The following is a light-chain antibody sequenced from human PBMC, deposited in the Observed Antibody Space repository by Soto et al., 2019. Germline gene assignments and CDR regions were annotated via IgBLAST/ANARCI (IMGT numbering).Light chain of an antibody. CDR2: DAS. CDR1: QSISSW. Sequence: DIQMTQSPSTLSASVGDRVTITCLASQSISSWLAWYQQKPGKAPKLLIYDASSLGSGVPSRFSGSGFGTDFTLTITSLQPEDFATYYCQQVESYPSTFGGGTKVDIK. V-gene: IGKV1-5*01. J-gene: IGKJ4*01. CDR3: QQVESYPST.